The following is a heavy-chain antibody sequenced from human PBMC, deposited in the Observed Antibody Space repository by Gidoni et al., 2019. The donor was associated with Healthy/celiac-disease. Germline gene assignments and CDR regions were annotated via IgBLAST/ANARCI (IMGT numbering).Heavy chain of an antibody. CDR3: ARDQSGAAAGRYYYGMDV. Sequence: QVKLVESGGGLVKPGGALRLSCAASGFTFSDDYMSWIRQAPGKGLEWVSYISSSSTYTNYADSVKGRFTISRDNAKTSLYLQMNSLRAEDTAVYYCARDQSGAAAGRYYYGMDVWGQGTTVTVSS. J-gene: IGHJ6*02. CDR1: GFTFSDDY. V-gene: IGHV3-11*06. D-gene: IGHD6-13*01. CDR2: ISSSSTYT.